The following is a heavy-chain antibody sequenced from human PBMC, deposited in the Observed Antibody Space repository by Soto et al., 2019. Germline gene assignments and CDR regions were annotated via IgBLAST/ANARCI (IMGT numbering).Heavy chain of an antibody. Sequence: QVQLQELGPGLVKPSETLSLTCTVSGGSISSYYWSWIRQPPGKGLEWIGYIYYSGSTNYNPSLKSRVTISVDTSKNQFSLKLSSVTAADTAVYYCAREGLTGTIGLYYYYGMDVWGQGTTVTVSS. D-gene: IGHD1-7*01. J-gene: IGHJ6*02. V-gene: IGHV4-59*01. CDR1: GGSISSYY. CDR2: IYYSGST. CDR3: AREGLTGTIGLYYYYGMDV.